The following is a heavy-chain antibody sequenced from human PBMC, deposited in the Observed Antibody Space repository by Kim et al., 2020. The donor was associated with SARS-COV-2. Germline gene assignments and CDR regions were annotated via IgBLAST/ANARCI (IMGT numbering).Heavy chain of an antibody. CDR2: ISGSGGST. V-gene: IGHV3-23*01. CDR3: AKVEYYYDSSGPGDY. D-gene: IGHD3-22*01. J-gene: IGHJ4*02. CDR1: GFTFSSYA. Sequence: GGSLRLSCAASGFTFSSYAMSWVRQAPGKGLEWVSAISGSGGSTYYADSVKGRFTISRDNSKNTLYLQMNSLRAEDTAVYYCAKVEYYYDSSGPGDYWGQGTLVTVSS.